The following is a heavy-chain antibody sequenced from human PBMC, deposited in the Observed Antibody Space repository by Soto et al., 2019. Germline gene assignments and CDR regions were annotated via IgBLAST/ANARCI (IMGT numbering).Heavy chain of an antibody. CDR3: ASNTQYDFWSGYYTSCCMDV. V-gene: IGHV1-69*01. Sequence: QVQLVQSGAEVKKPGSSVKVSCKASGGTFSSYAISWVRQAPGQGLEWMGGIIPIFGTANYAQKFQGRVTITADESTSTAYMELSSLRSEDTAVYYCASNTQYDFWSGYYTSCCMDVWGQGTTVTVSS. D-gene: IGHD3-3*01. CDR1: GGTFSSYA. J-gene: IGHJ6*02. CDR2: IIPIFGTA.